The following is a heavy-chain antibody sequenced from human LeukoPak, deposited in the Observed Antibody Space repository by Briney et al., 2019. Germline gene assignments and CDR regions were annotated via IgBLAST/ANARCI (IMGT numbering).Heavy chain of an antibody. J-gene: IGHJ6*03. CDR3: AREQSIFGANNYYYYYYMDV. Sequence: QPGGSLRLSCAASGFTFSSYSMNWVRQAPGKGLEWVSYISSSSSTMYYADSVKGRFTISRDNAKNSLYLQMNSLRAEDTAVYYCAREQSIFGANNYYYYYYMDVWGKGTTVTVSS. V-gene: IGHV3-48*01. D-gene: IGHD3-3*01. CDR1: GFTFSSYS. CDR2: ISSSSSTM.